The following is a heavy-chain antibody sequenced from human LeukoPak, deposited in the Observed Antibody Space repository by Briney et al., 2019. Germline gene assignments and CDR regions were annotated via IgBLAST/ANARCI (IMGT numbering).Heavy chain of an antibody. J-gene: IGHJ4*02. V-gene: IGHV4-4*07. Sequence: PSETLSLTCTVAGGSISSYYWSWIRQPAGKGLEWIGRVYISGTTNYNPSLKSRITMSLDTSKNQLSLKLSSVTAADTAVYYCARDEAGSGYIDYWGQGTPVTVSS. CDR1: GGSISSYY. CDR2: VYISGTT. CDR3: ARDEAGSGYIDY. D-gene: IGHD3-22*01.